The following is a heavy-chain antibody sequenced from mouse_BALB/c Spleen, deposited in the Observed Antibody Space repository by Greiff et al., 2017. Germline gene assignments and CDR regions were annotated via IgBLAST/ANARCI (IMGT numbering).Heavy chain of an antibody. J-gene: IGHJ4*01. D-gene: IGHD2-14*01. CDR1: GYTFTDYA. CDR3: AKADRYDDAMDY. Sequence: QVQLKESGAELVRPGVSVKISCKGSGYTFTDYAMHWVKQSHAKSLEWIGVISTYYGDASYNQKFKGKATMTVDKSSSTAYMELARLTSEDSAIYYCAKADRYDDAMDYWGQGTSVTVSS. V-gene: IGHV1S137*01. CDR2: ISTYYGDA.